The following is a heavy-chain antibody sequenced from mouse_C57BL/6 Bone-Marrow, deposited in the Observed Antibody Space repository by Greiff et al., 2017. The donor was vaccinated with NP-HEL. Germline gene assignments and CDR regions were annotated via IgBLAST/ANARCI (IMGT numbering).Heavy chain of an antibody. CDR3: ARYGYYYGSSYGVDY. J-gene: IGHJ2*01. Sequence: EVQLQQSGPELVKPGASVKISCKASGYTFTDYYMNWVKQSHGKSLEWIGDINPNNGGTSYNQKFKGKATLTVDKSSSTAYMELRSLTSEDSAVYYCARYGYYYGSSYGVDYWGQGTTLTVSS. V-gene: IGHV1-26*01. CDR2: INPNNGGT. D-gene: IGHD1-1*01. CDR1: GYTFTDYY.